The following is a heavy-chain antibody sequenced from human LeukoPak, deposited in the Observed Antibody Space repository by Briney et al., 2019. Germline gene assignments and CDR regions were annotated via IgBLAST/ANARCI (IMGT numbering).Heavy chain of an antibody. Sequence: PGGSLRLSCAASGFTFSTFPMHWVRQAPGKGLEWVALIQDDGATTNYADSVRGRFTISRDNSKSTVYLQMNSLKPDDTAVYYCATQSITLVVVISPFDYWDQGTLVTVSS. V-gene: IGHV3-30*02. CDR1: GFTFSTFP. D-gene: IGHD3-22*01. CDR3: ATQSITLVVVISPFDY. CDR2: IQDDGATT. J-gene: IGHJ4*02.